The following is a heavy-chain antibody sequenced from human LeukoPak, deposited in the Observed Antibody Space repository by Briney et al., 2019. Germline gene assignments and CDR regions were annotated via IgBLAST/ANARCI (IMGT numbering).Heavy chain of an antibody. V-gene: IGHV3-11*01. CDR3: ARVQPHYYDSSGYPPDY. CDR2: ISSSGSTI. Sequence: GGSLRLSCAASGFTFSDYYMSWIRQAPGKGLEWVSYISSSGSTIYYADSVKGRFTISRDNAKNSLYLQTNSLRAEDTAVYYCARVQPHYYDSSGYPPDYWGQGTPVTVSS. J-gene: IGHJ4*02. D-gene: IGHD3-22*01. CDR1: GFTFSDYY.